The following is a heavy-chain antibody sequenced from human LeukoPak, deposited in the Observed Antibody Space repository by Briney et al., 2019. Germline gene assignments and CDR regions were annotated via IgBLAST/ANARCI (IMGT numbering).Heavy chain of an antibody. Sequence: GGSLRLSCAASGFTFSSYAMSWVRQAPGKGLEWVSAISGSGGSTYYADSVKGRFTISRDNSKNTLYLQMNSLRAEDTAVYYCAIHLIVGATHPYSDAFDIWGQGTMVTVSS. CDR1: GFTFSSYA. D-gene: IGHD1-26*01. CDR3: AIHLIVGATHPYSDAFDI. V-gene: IGHV3-23*01. CDR2: ISGSGGST. J-gene: IGHJ3*02.